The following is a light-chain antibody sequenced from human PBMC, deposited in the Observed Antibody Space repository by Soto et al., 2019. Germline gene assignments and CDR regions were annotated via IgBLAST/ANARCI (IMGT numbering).Light chain of an antibody. CDR1: ESVSSSY. V-gene: IGKV3-20*01. CDR3: QQYGSSPFT. CDR2: GAS. J-gene: IGKJ3*01. Sequence: EIVMTQSPATLSVSPGERATLSCRASESVSSSYLAWYQQKPGQAPRLLIYGASSRATGIPDRFSGSGSGTDFTLTISRLEPEDFAVYYCQQYGSSPFTFGPGTKVGIK.